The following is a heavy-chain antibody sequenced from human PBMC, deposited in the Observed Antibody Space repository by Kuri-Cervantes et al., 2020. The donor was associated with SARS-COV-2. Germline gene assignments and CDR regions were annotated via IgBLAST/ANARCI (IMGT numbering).Heavy chain of an antibody. V-gene: IGHV4-4*07. Sequence: SETLSLTCTVSGGSISSYYWSWNRQPAGKGMEWIGRTHTSGSTNYNPSLKSRVTMSVDTSKTQFSLKLSSLNAADTAVYYCARDVGASWGQGTPVTVSS. CDR3: ARDVGAS. CDR1: GGSISSYY. CDR2: THTSGST. J-gene: IGHJ4*01. D-gene: IGHD1-26*01.